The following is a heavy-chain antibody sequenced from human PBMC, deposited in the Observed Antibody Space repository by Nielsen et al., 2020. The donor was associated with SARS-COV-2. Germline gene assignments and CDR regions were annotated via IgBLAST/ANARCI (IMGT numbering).Heavy chain of an antibody. J-gene: IGHJ6*02. CDR3: ARAISFAYSSGWYYYYYGMDV. CDR2: IYYSGST. D-gene: IGHD6-19*01. V-gene: IGHV4-59*01. Sequence: SETLSLTCTVSGGSFSSYYWSWIRQPPGKGLERIGFIYYSGSTNYNPSLKSRVTISVDTSKNQFSLKLSSVTAADTAVYYCARAISFAYSSGWYYYYYGMDVWGQGTTVTVSS. CDR1: GGSFSSYY.